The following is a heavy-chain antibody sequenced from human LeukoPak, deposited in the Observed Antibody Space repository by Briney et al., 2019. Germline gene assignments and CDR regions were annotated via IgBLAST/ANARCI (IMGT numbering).Heavy chain of an antibody. CDR3: ARVGLRLSGYIPIAFDAFDI. Sequence: GASVKVSCKASGYTFTGYYMHWVRQAPGQGLEWMGWINPNSGGTNYAQKFQGRVTMTRDTSISTAYMELSRLRSDDTAVYYCARVGLRLSGYIPIAFDAFDIWGQGTMVTVSS. J-gene: IGHJ3*02. CDR1: GYTFTGYY. V-gene: IGHV1-2*02. CDR2: INPNSGGT. D-gene: IGHD3-3*01.